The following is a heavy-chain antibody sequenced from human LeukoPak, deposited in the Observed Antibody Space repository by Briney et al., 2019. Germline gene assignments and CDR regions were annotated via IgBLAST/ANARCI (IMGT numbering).Heavy chain of an antibody. J-gene: IGHJ4*02. CDR3: ASHISSWTSPLYY. CDR1: GGTFSSYA. Sequence: SVEVSCKASGGTFSSYAISWVRQAPGQGLEWMGRIIPIFGTANYAQKFQGRVTITTDESTSTAYMELSSLRSEDTAVYYCASHISSWTSPLYYWVQGTLVTVSS. V-gene: IGHV1-69*05. D-gene: IGHD6-13*01. CDR2: IIPIFGTA.